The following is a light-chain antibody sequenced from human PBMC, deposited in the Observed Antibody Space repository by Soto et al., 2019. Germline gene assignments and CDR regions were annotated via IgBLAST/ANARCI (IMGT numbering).Light chain of an antibody. Sequence: EIVLTQSPGTLSLSPGERATLSCRASQSIARSYIVWYQQKPGQAPRLLIYGATNRASGIPDRFSGSGSGTDFVLTIIRLELEDVAVYYCHHCALTSFTFGPGTKVDIK. V-gene: IGKV3-20*01. J-gene: IGKJ3*01. CDR3: HHCALTSFT. CDR1: QSIARSY. CDR2: GAT.